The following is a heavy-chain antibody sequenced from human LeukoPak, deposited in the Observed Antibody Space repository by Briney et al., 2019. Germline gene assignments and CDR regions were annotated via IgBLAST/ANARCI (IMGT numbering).Heavy chain of an antibody. Sequence: GASVKVSCKASGYTFTSYGISWVRQAPGQGLEWMGWISAYNGNTNYAQKLQGRVTMTKDTSTSTAYMELRSLRSDDTAVYYCASSPRGIVGAPQLDFDYWGQGTLVTVSS. D-gene: IGHD1-26*01. J-gene: IGHJ4*02. V-gene: IGHV1-18*01. CDR3: ASSPRGIVGAPQLDFDY. CDR2: ISAYNGNT. CDR1: GYTFTSYG.